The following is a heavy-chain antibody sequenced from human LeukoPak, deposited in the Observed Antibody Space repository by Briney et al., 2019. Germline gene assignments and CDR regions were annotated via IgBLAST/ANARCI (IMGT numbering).Heavy chain of an antibody. J-gene: IGHJ6*03. CDR3: AKEGYYDSSGYYYYYMDV. CDR2: IRYDGSNK. CDR1: GFTFSSYG. V-gene: IGHV3-30*02. Sequence: PGGSLRLSCAASGFTFSSYGMHWVRQAPGKGLEWVAFIRYDGSNKYYADSVKGRFTISRDNSKNTLYLQMNSLRAEDTAVYYCAKEGYYDSSGYYYYYMDVWGKGTTVTVSS. D-gene: IGHD3-22*01.